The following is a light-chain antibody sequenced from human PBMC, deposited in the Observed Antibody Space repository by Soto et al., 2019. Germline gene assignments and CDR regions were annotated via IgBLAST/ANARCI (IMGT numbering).Light chain of an antibody. Sequence: QSALTQPASLSGSPGQSITISCTGSSSDVGGYNYVSWYQHHPGKAPKLIIHDVSNRPSGVSNRFSGSKSGNTASLTISGLQAEDEADYYCFSYTTTTTPYVFGTGTKLTVL. CDR3: FSYTTTTTPYV. V-gene: IGLV2-14*01. CDR1: SSDVGGYNY. CDR2: DVS. J-gene: IGLJ1*01.